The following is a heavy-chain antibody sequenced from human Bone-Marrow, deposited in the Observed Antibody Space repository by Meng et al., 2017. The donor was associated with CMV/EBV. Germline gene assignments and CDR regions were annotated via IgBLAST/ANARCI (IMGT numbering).Heavy chain of an antibody. CDR1: GYTFTSYY. V-gene: IGHV1-46*01. CDR2: INSSGGST. J-gene: IGHJ6*02. CDR3: ASERGIRFYRYYGMDV. D-gene: IGHD3-3*01. Sequence: ASVKVSCKASGYTFTSYYINWVRQAPGQGLEWMGIINSSGGSTTYGQKFKGRVTMTRDTSTNTVYMELSSLRSEDTAVYYCASERGIRFYRYYGMDVWGQGTTVTVSS.